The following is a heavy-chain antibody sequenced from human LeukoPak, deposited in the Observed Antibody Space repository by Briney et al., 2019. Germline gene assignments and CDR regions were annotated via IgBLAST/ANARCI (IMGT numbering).Heavy chain of an antibody. D-gene: IGHD6-13*01. CDR1: DSSIRSYY. J-gene: IGHJ4*02. V-gene: IGHV4-59*08. CDR2: IYYGGNT. Sequence: PSETLSLTCTVSDSSIRSYYWAWIRQPPGKGLEWIGYIYYGGNTNYNPFTNYNPSLKSRVTISVDTSKNQFSLKLSSVTAADTAVYYCARQSSRSYGVDYWGQGTLVTVSS. CDR3: ARQSSRSYGVDY.